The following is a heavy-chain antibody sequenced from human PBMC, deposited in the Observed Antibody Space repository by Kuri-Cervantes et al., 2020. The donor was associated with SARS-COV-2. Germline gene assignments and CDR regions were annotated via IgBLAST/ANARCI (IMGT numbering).Heavy chain of an antibody. CDR3: ARIYSSGWYLGNGVDY. CDR2: ISYDGSNK. Sequence: GESLKISCAASGFTFSSYAMHWVRQAPGKGLEWVAVISYDGSNKYYADSVKGRFTISRDNSKNTLYLQMNSLRAEDTAVYYCARIYSSGWYLGNGVDYWGQGTLVTGSS. J-gene: IGHJ4*02. D-gene: IGHD6-19*01. V-gene: IGHV3-30*04. CDR1: GFTFSSYA.